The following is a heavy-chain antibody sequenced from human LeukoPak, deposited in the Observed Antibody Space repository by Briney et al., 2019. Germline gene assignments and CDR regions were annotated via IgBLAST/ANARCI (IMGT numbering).Heavy chain of an antibody. J-gene: IGHJ3*02. CDR2: IYYSGST. CDR1: GGSISNYY. CDR3: ARGLRQWLAFDAFDI. Sequence: SETLSLTCTVSGGSISNYYWSWIRQPPGKGLEWLGYIYYSGSTNYNPSLKSRVTISVDTSKNQFSLKLSSVTAADTAVYYCARGLRQWLAFDAFDIWGQGTVVTVSS. V-gene: IGHV4-59*01. D-gene: IGHD6-19*01.